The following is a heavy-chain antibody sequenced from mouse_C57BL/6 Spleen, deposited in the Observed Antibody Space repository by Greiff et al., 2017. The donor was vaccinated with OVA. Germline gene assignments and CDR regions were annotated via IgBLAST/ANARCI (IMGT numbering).Heavy chain of an antibody. CDR3: ARAPYGGVYFDY. CDR2: ISYDGSN. CDR1: GYSITSGYY. Sequence: EVKLVESGPGLVKPSQSLSLTCSVTGYSITSGYYWNWIRQFPGNKLEWMGYISYDGSNNYNPSLKNRISITLDTSKNQFFLKLNSVTTEDTATYYCARAPYGGVYFDYWGQGTTLTVSS. D-gene: IGHD1-1*01. V-gene: IGHV3-6*01. J-gene: IGHJ2*01.